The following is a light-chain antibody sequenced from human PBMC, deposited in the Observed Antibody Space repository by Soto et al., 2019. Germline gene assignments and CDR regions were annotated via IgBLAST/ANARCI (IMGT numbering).Light chain of an antibody. CDR1: QSVSSSF. Sequence: EIVLPQSPGTLSLSPGERATLSCRASQSVSSSFLAWYQQKPGQAPRLLIYGASSRATGIPDRFSGSGSGTDFTLTISRLEPDDFAVYYCQQYGSAPLTFGEGTKLGIK. V-gene: IGKV3-20*01. CDR2: GAS. J-gene: IGKJ2*01. CDR3: QQYGSAPLT.